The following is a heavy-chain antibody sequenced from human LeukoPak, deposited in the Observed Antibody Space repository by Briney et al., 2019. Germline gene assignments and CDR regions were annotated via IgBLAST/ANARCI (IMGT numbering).Heavy chain of an antibody. Sequence: SETLSLTCTVSGGSISSYYWSWIRQPAGKGLEWIGRIYTSGSTNYNPSLKSRVTMSVDTSKNQFSLKLSSVTAADTVVYYCARGRWYYDSSGYEDAFDIWGQGTMVTVSS. D-gene: IGHD3-22*01. CDR3: ARGRWYYDSSGYEDAFDI. CDR2: IYTSGST. CDR1: GGSISSYY. J-gene: IGHJ3*02. V-gene: IGHV4-4*07.